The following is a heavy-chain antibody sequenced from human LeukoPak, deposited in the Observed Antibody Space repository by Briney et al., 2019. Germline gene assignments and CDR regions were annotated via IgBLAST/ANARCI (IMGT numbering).Heavy chain of an antibody. CDR1: GGSFSGYY. Sequence: SETLSLTCAVYGGSFSGYYWSWIRQPPGKGLEWIGYIYYSGSTNYNPSLKSRVTISVDTSKNQFSLKLSSVTAADTAVYYCARDGIVGTLDYWGQGTLVTVSS. V-gene: IGHV4-59*01. D-gene: IGHD1-26*01. CDR2: IYYSGST. CDR3: ARDGIVGTLDY. J-gene: IGHJ4*02.